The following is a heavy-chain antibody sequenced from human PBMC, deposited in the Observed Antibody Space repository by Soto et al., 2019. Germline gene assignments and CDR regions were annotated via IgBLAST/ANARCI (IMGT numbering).Heavy chain of an antibody. V-gene: IGHV3-11*01. J-gene: IGHJ4*02. Sequence: PGGSLRLSCAASGFTFSDYYMSWIRQAPGKGLEWVSYISSSGSTIYYADSVKGRFTISRDNAKNSLYLQMNSLRAEDTAVYYCEREPDTAMVFDYWGQGTLVTVSS. CDR3: EREPDTAMVFDY. CDR1: GFTFSDYY. D-gene: IGHD5-18*01. CDR2: ISSSGSTI.